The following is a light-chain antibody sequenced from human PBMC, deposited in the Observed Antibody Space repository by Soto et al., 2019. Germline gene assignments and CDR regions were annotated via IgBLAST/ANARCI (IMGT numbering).Light chain of an antibody. Sequence: DIQMTQSPSTLSASVGDRVTITCRASQSISSWLAWYQQRPGKAPKLLIYKASQRLETEVPSRFSGSGSGTEFPLTISGLQPEDFATYYCQEYNSYSSFGGGTKVEMK. CDR3: QEYNSYSS. CDR1: QSISSW. J-gene: IGKJ4*01. V-gene: IGKV1-5*03. CDR2: KAS.